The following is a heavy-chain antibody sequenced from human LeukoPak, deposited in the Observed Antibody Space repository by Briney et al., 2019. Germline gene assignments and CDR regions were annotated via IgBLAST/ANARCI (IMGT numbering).Heavy chain of an antibody. CDR2: IIPIFGTA. Sequence: SVKVSCKSSGGTFSSYAISWVRQAPGQGLEWMGRIIPIFGTANYAQKFQGRVTLTTDESTSTAYMELSSLRSEDTAVYYCARGSYYDSSGSLWGQGTLVTVS. J-gene: IGHJ4*02. D-gene: IGHD3-22*01. V-gene: IGHV1-69*05. CDR1: GGTFSSYA. CDR3: ARGSYYDSSGSL.